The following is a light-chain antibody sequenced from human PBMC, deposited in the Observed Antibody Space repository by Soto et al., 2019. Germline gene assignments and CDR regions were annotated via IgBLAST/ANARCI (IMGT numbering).Light chain of an antibody. Sequence: EIVLTQSPGTLSLSPGEGATLSCRAGQRVSSNSLAWYQQKPGQAPRLLIYGASNRASGIPDRFSGSGSGTDFTLTISRLEPEDFAVYYCQQYASSHRAFGQGTKVEIK. CDR2: GAS. CDR1: QRVSSNS. J-gene: IGKJ1*01. V-gene: IGKV3-20*01. CDR3: QQYASSHRA.